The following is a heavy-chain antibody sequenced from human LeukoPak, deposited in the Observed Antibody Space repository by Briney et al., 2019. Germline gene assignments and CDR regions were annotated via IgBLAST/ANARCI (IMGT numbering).Heavy chain of an antibody. J-gene: IGHJ3*02. Sequence: SVKPSCTPSGYTFTSYGISWVRQAPGQGLEWMGWISAYNGNTNYAQKLQGRVTMTTDTSTSTAYMELRSLRSDDTAVYYCATEGGNSGAFDIWGQGTMVTVSS. D-gene: IGHD4-23*01. CDR3: ATEGGNSGAFDI. CDR2: ISAYNGNT. CDR1: GYTFTSYG. V-gene: IGHV1-18*01.